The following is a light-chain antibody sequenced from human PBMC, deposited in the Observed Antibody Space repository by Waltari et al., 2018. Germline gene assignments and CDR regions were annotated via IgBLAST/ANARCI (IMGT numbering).Light chain of an antibody. CDR1: SSNIGSNT. CDR2: SNN. V-gene: IGLV1-44*01. J-gene: IGLJ2*01. Sequence: QSVLTQPPSASVTPAQRVTITCSVSSSNIGSNTVNWYQQHPRTAPKLLIYSNNQRPSGVPDRFSGSKSGTSASLAISGLQSEDEADYYCAAWDDSLNGVVFGGGTKLTVL. CDR3: AAWDDSLNGVV.